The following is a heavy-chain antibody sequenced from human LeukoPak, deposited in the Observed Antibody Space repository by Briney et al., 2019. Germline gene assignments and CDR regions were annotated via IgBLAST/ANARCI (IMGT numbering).Heavy chain of an antibody. V-gene: IGHV1-24*01. CDR3: ATVQYYDSRLHYYFDY. J-gene: IGHJ4*02. Sequence: ASVKVSCKVSGYTLTELSMHWVRQAPGKGLEWMGGFDPEDGETIYVQKFQGRVTMTEDTSTDTAYMELSSLRSEDTAVYYCATVQYYDSRLHYYFDYWGQGTLVTVSS. CDR2: FDPEDGET. CDR1: GYTLTELS. D-gene: IGHD3-22*01.